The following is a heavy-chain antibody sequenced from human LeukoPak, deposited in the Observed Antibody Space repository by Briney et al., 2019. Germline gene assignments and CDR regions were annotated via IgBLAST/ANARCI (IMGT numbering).Heavy chain of an antibody. CDR2: IIPILGIA. CDR3: ARAPHITMVRSNWFDP. D-gene: IGHD3-10*01. J-gene: IGHJ5*02. Sequence: SVKVSCKASGGTFSSYAISWVRQAPGQGLEWMGRIIPILGIANYAQKFQGRVTITADKSTSTAYMELSSLRSEDTAVYYCARAPHITMVRSNWFDPWGQGTLVTVSS. CDR1: GGTFSSYA. V-gene: IGHV1-69*04.